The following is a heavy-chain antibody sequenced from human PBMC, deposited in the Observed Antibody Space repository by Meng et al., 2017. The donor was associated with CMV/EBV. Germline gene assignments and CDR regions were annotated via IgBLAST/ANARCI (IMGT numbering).Heavy chain of an antibody. CDR1: GFSLSDHN. CDR3: VRAPPDYAGNFDY. Sequence: AATGFSLSDHNMLWVRQAPGKGLEWVSSFSYTSSYIYYADSVKGRFTMSRDNAKNSVFLQMDSLRAEDTAVYYCVRAPPDYAGNFDYWGQGTLVTVSS. J-gene: IGHJ4*02. V-gene: IGHV3-21*06. CDR2: FSYTSSYI. D-gene: IGHD4-23*01.